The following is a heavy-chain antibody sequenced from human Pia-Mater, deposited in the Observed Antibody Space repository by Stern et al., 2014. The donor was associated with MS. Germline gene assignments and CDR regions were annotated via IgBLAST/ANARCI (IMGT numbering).Heavy chain of an antibody. V-gene: IGHV3-33*01. Sequence: QVQLVESAGGVVQPGRSLRLSCAASGFTFSSYGLHWVRPAPGKGLEWVAVIWYDGSNKYYADSVKGRFTISRDNSKNSLYLQMNSLRAEDTAVYYCARSSSPSPYYYYGMDVWGQGTTVTVSS. J-gene: IGHJ6*02. CDR3: ARSSSPSPYYYYGMDV. CDR2: IWYDGSNK. D-gene: IGHD6-13*01. CDR1: GFTFSSYG.